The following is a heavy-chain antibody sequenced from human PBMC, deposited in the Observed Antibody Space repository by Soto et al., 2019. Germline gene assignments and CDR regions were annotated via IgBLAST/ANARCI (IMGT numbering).Heavy chain of an antibody. CDR1: GYSFTSYW. Sequence: GESLKISCKGSGYSFTSYWIGWVRQMPGKGLEWMGIIYPGDSDTRYSPSFQGQGTISADKSISTAYLQWSSLKASDTAMYYCVRQGLHLYYYCGMDVWGQGTTVTVSS. V-gene: IGHV5-51*01. CDR2: IYPGDSDT. CDR3: VRQGLHLYYYCGMDV. D-gene: IGHD5-12*01. J-gene: IGHJ6*01.